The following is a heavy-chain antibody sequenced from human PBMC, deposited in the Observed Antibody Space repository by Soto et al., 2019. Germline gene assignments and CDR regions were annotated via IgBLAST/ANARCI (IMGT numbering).Heavy chain of an antibody. CDR2: IYYSGST. Sequence: PSETLSLTCTVSGGSISSSSYYWGWIRQPPGKGLEWIGSIYYSGSTFHNPSPKSRVTISVDTSKNQFSLKLSSVSAADTAVFYCARTDEAFRNGHDAFEIWGQXTMVTVSS. D-gene: IGHD2-8*01. CDR3: ARTDEAFRNGHDAFEI. CDR1: GGSISSSSYY. J-gene: IGHJ3*02. V-gene: IGHV4-39*01.